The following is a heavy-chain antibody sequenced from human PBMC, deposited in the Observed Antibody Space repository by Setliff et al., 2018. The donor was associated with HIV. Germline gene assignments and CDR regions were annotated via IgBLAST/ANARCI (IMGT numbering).Heavy chain of an antibody. CDR1: GGSITGYY. D-gene: IGHD4-17*01. CDR3: ARRIYGNNPYFDY. V-gene: IGHV4-59*08. Sequence: LSLTCTVSGGSITGYYWSWIRQPPGKGLEWIGWIYYSGNTRYNPSLKSRVTISLDTSKNRFSLKLSSVTAADTAIYYCARRIYGNNPYFDYWSQGTLVTVSS. CDR2: IYYSGNT. J-gene: IGHJ4*02.